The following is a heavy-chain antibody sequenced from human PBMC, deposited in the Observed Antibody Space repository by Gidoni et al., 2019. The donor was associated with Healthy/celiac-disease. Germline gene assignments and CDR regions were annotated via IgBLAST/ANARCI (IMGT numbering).Heavy chain of an antibody. CDR3: AKGYYDFWSGYYTPNYYFDY. D-gene: IGHD3-3*01. J-gene: IGHJ4*02. CDR1: GFTFSSYA. Sequence: EVQLFESGGGLVQPGGSLRLSCEASGFTFSSYAMIWVRQAPGKGLEWVSAISGSGGSTYYADSVKGRFTISRDNSKNTLYLQMNSLRAEDTAVYYCAKGYYDFWSGYYTPNYYFDYWGQGTLVTVSS. CDR2: ISGSGGST. V-gene: IGHV3-23*01.